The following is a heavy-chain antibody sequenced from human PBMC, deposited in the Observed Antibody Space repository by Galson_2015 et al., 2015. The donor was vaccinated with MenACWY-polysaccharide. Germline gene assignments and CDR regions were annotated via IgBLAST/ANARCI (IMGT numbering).Heavy chain of an antibody. J-gene: IGHJ4*02. V-gene: IGHV4-38-2*01. D-gene: IGHD1-26*01. CDR3: ARVEKYSGSFYILY. CDR1: DYSIRSGYF. CDR2: IFHSGTT. Sequence: SETLSLTCAVSDYSIRSGYFWGWIRQPPGKGLEWTASIFHSGTTYYNPSLKSRVTISVDTSKNQFSLKLGSVTAADTAVYYCARVEKYSGSFYILYWGQGTLVTVSS.